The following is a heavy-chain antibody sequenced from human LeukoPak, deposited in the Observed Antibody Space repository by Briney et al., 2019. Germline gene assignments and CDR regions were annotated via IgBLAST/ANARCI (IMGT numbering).Heavy chain of an antibody. CDR2: IYSDGTT. D-gene: IGHD6-13*01. CDR3: ARPGAAVAGTAFNY. V-gene: IGHV3-66*04. Sequence: GGSLRLSCAASGFTFSSYSMIWVRQAPGKGLEWVSIIYSDGTTYYADSVKGRFTISRDNSKNTVYLQMNSLRAEDTAVYYCARPGAAVAGTAFNYWGQGTLVTVSS. J-gene: IGHJ4*02. CDR1: GFTFSSYS.